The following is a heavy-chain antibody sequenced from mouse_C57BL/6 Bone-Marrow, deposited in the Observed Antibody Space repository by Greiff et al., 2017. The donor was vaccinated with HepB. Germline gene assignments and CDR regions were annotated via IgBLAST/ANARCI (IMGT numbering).Heavy chain of an antibody. V-gene: IGHV2-2*01. CDR2: IWSGGST. Sequence: QVQLQQSGPGLVQPSQSLSITCTVSGFSLTSYGVHWVRQSPGQGLEWLGVIWSGGSTDYNAAFISSLSISKDNSKSQVFFKMNSLQADDTAIYYCARGYYGSSHQYYFDYWGQGTTLTVSS. CDR3: ARGYYGSSHQYYFDY. CDR1: GFSLTSYG. J-gene: IGHJ2*01. D-gene: IGHD1-1*01.